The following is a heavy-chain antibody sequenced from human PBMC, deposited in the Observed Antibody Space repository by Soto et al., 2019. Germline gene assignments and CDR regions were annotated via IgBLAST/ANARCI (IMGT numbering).Heavy chain of an antibody. CDR1: GGSISSSNW. V-gene: IGHV4-4*02. J-gene: IGHJ6*02. CDR3: ARVEETTWYYCGMDV. Sequence: QVQLQESGPGLVKPSGTLSLTCAVSGGSISSSNWWSWVRQPPGKGLEWIGEIYHSGSTNYNPSLKGRVTISVNKSKNHFSLKLSSVTAADPAVYYCARVEETTWYYCGMDVWGQGTTVTVSS. D-gene: IGHD1-7*01. CDR2: IYHSGST.